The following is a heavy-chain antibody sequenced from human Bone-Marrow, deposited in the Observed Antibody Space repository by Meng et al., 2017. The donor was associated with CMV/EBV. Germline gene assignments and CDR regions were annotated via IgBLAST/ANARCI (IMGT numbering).Heavy chain of an antibody. V-gene: IGHV1-2*02. J-gene: IGHJ4*02. D-gene: IGHD6-19*01. CDR3: ARGPYSSGWYGLVDY. CDR2: INPNSGGT. Sequence: QVQLVQSGAEVKKPGASVKVSCKASGYTFIDYYMHWVRQAPGQGLEWMGWINPNSGGTNFAEKFQGRVTMTRDTSISTVYMELSSLRSEDTAIYYCARGPYSSGWYGLVDYWGQGTLVTVSS. CDR1: GYTFIDYY.